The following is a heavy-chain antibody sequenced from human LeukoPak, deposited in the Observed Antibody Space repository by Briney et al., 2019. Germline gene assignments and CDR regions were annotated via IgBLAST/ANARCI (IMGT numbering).Heavy chain of an antibody. CDR2: IYYSETT. D-gene: IGHD3-10*01. CDR3: ARQRYYGSGSYSLNWFDP. Sequence: SETLSLTCTVSGGSISSSSYYWGWIRQPPGKGLEWIGSIYYSETTYYNSSLKSRVTISVDTSKNQFSLRLSSVTAADTAVYYCARQRYYGSGSYSLNWFDPWGQGTLVIVSS. J-gene: IGHJ5*02. CDR1: GGSISSSSYY. V-gene: IGHV4-39*01.